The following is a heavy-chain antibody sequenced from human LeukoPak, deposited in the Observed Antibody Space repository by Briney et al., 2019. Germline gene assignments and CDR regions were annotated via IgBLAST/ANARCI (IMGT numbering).Heavy chain of an antibody. CDR1: GFTSSSYA. CDR2: ISGSGGST. V-gene: IGHV3-23*01. CDR3: AKGGSSGSYYPQHYFDY. D-gene: IGHD1-26*01. J-gene: IGHJ4*02. Sequence: TGGSLRLSCAASGFTSSSYAMSWVRQAPGKGLEWVSAISGSGGSTYYADSVKGRFTISRDNSKNTLYLQMNSLRAEDTAVYYCAKGGSSGSYYPQHYFDYWGQGTLVTVSS.